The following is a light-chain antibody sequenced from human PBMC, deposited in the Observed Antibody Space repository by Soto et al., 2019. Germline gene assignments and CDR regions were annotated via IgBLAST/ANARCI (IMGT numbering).Light chain of an antibody. J-gene: IGKJ2*01. CDR3: QQYESTPPT. V-gene: IGKV4-1*01. Sequence: DIVMTQSPDSLAVSLGERATINCKSSQSVLYSSNNKNYLAWYQQRPGQPPKLLIYWASTRESGVPDRFSGSGSGPDFTLTITSLQAEDVAVYYCQQYESTPPTFGKGTKLEIK. CDR2: WAS. CDR1: QSVLYSSNNKNY.